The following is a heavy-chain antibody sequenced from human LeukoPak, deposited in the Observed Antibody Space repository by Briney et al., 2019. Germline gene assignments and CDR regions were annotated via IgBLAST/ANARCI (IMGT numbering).Heavy chain of an antibody. CDR3: ARLPYYYDSSGYYTGAFDI. CDR1: GYTFTRYD. D-gene: IGHD3-22*01. CDR2: MNPNSGNT. V-gene: IGHV1-8*01. J-gene: IGHJ3*02. Sequence: ASVKVSCKASGYTFTRYDINWVRQATGQGLEWMGWMNPNSGNTGYAQKFQGRVTMTRNTSISTAYMELSSLRSEDTAVYYCARLPYYYDSSGYYTGAFDIWGQGTMVTVSS.